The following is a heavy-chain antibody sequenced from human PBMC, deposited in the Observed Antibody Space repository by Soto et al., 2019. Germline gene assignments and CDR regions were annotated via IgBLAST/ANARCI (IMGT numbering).Heavy chain of an antibody. CDR1: GFXXXXXX. J-gene: IGHJ6*02. D-gene: IGHD4-17*01. CDR3: TTDWAVTYYYRMDV. V-gene: IGHV3-15*01. Sequence: LVKPGGSLRLSXAASGFXXXXXXMSWVRQXPXXXXXXXGXIKNKTDGGTTDYAAPVKGRFTISRDNSKNTLYLQMNNLKTDDTAVYYYTTDWAVTYYYRMDVWGQGTTVTVSS. CDR2: IKNKTDGGTT.